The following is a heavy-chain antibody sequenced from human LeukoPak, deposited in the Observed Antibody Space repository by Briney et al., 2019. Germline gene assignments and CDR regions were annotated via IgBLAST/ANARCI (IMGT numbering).Heavy chain of an antibody. CDR3: ATTMVRGVIASRSTIDY. CDR2: TGSTGVST. Sequence: GGSLRLSCAASGFTFSSYAMNWVRQAPGKGLEWVSGTGSTGVSTFYADSVKGRFTVSRDNSKNTLSLQMNSLRAEDTAVYYCATTMVRGVIASRSTIDYWGQGTLVTVSS. D-gene: IGHD3-10*01. V-gene: IGHV3-23*01. CDR1: GFTFSSYA. J-gene: IGHJ4*02.